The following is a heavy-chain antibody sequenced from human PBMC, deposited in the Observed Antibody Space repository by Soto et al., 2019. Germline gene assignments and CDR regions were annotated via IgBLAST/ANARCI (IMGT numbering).Heavy chain of an antibody. Sequence: QVQLVQSGAEVKKPGSSVKVSCKASGGTFSSYAISWVRQAPGQGLEWMGWINPNSGGTDFAQKFQGRVTMTRDTSISTAYMELSRLRSDDTAVYYCATSPYCSGASCYSAYWGQGTLVTVSS. J-gene: IGHJ4*02. CDR3: ATSPYCSGASCYSAY. CDR1: GGTFSSYA. V-gene: IGHV1-2*02. CDR2: INPNSGGT. D-gene: IGHD2-15*01.